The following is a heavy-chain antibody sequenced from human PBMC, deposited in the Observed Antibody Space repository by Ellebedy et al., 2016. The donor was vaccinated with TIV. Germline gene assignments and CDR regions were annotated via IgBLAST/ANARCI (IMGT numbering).Heavy chain of an antibody. CDR2: INAGNGNT. V-gene: IGHV1-3*01. CDR3: ARSSLRSGDY. J-gene: IGHJ4*02. Sequence: AASVQVSCKASGYNFTNYAMQWVRHAPRQRLEWMGWINAGNGNTKYSQNFQGRLTLTRDTSATTAYMEVNSLRSEDTGVFYCARSSLRSGDYWGQGTLVTVSS. CDR1: GYNFTNYA. D-gene: IGHD3-3*01.